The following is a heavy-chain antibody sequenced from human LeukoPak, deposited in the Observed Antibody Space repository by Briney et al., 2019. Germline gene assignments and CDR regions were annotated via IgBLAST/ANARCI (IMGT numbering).Heavy chain of an antibody. CDR2: ISRSGSTK. J-gene: IGHJ6*03. CDR3: ARVLRYCSGGNCYSGGLGYMDV. CDR1: GFTFSDYN. V-gene: IGHV3-11*01. D-gene: IGHD2-15*01. Sequence: PGGSLSLLCAASGFTFSDYNMRWIRQAPGKGLEWVSSISRSGSTKYYADSVRGRFTISRDNAKSSLFLQMNSLRAEDTAVYYCARVLRYCSGGNCYSGGLGYMDVWGKGTTVTISS.